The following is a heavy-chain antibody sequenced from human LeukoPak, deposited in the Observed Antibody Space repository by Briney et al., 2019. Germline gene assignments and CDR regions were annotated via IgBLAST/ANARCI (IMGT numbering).Heavy chain of an antibody. V-gene: IGHV4-34*01. Sequence: SETLSLTCAVYGGSFSGYYWSWIRQPPGKGLEWIGEINHSGSTNYNPSLKSRVTISVDTSKNQFSLKLSSVTAADTAVYYCARGRITMIVVVPFDYWGQGTLVTVSS. J-gene: IGHJ4*02. CDR3: ARGRITMIVVVPFDY. CDR2: INHSGST. CDR1: GGSFSGYY. D-gene: IGHD3-22*01.